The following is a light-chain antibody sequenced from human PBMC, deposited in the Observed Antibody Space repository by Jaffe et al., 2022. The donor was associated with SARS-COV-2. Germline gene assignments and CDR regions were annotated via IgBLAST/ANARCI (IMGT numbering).Light chain of an antibody. CDR1: SSDVGGYKY. J-gene: IGLJ2*01. CDR3: SSYAGNNNLI. Sequence: QSALTQPPSASGSPGQSVTISCTGTSSDVGGYKYVSWYQQVTGKAPKLMIYEVSKRPSGVPDRFSGSKSGNTASLTVSGLQAEDEADYYCSSYAGNNNLIFGGGTKLTVL. V-gene: IGLV2-8*01. CDR2: EVS.